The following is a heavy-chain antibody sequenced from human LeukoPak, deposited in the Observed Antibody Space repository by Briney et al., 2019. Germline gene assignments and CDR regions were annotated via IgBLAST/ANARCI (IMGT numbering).Heavy chain of an antibody. CDR3: ARVLAQYCSGGSCSTDY. D-gene: IGHD2-15*01. Sequence: PGGSLRLSCAASGFAFSTYAICWVRQGPGRALEWVSTISGSGGATFYAGSVQGRFTVSRDNSKNILYLQMNSLRVEDTAVYYCARVLAQYCSGGSCSTDYWGQGTLVTVSS. J-gene: IGHJ4*02. CDR2: ISGSGGAT. CDR1: GFAFSTYA. V-gene: IGHV3-23*01.